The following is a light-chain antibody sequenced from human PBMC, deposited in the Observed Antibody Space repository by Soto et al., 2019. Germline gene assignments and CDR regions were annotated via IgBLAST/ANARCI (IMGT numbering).Light chain of an antibody. Sequence: DIQMTQSPSSLSASVGDRVTITCRASQSINSYLNWYQQKPGKAPKLLIYAASSLQSGVASRFSGSGSGTDFTLTIASLQPEDFAIYYCQQSYSSPRITFGPGTKVDIK. J-gene: IGKJ3*01. CDR2: AAS. CDR3: QQSYSSPRIT. V-gene: IGKV1-39*01. CDR1: QSINSY.